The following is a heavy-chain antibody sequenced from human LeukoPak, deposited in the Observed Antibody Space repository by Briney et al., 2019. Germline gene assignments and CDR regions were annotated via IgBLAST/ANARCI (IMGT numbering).Heavy chain of an antibody. D-gene: IGHD1-26*01. V-gene: IGHV1-46*01. J-gene: IGHJ4*02. Sequence: ASVKVSCKESGYTFTRHSIHCVRQAPGQGLEWMGLINPSVGTTNYAQKFQGRVTMTRDTSTSTGYLELGSLRLEDTAVYYCAISGDDSAYYRDSWGQGTLVTVSS. CDR3: AISGDDSAYYRDS. CDR1: GYTFTRHS. CDR2: INPSVGTT.